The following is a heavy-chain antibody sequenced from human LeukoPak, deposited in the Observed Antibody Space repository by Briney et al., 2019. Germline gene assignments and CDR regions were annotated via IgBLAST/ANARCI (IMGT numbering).Heavy chain of an antibody. V-gene: IGHV4-59*12. J-gene: IGHJ6*03. CDR3: ARVRIAVAGTYFYYMDV. CDR1: GGSISRYY. CDR2: ISNSGAT. Sequence: SETLSLTCTVSGGSISRYYWSWIRQPPGRGLEWIAYISNSGATNYNPSLKSRVTMSVDTSKNQFSLRLSSVTAADTAVYYCARVRIAVAGTYFYYMDVWGKGTTVTVSS. D-gene: IGHD6-19*01.